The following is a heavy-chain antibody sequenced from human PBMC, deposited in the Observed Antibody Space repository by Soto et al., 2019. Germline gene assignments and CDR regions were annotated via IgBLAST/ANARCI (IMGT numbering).Heavy chain of an antibody. CDR3: ASSGSYYDFWSGYEYYMDV. CDR2: IYYSGST. J-gene: IGHJ6*03. Sequence: QVQLQESGPGLVKPSETLSLTCTVSGGSISSYYWSWIRQPPGKGLEWIGYIYYSGSTNYNPSLKSRVTISVDTSKNQFSLKRSSVTAADTAVYYCASSGSYYDFWSGYEYYMDVWGKGTTVTVSS. CDR1: GGSISSYY. D-gene: IGHD3-3*01. V-gene: IGHV4-59*08.